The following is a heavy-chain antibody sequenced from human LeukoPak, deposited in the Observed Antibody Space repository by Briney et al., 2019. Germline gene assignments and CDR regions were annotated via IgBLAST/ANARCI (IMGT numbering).Heavy chain of an antibody. V-gene: IGHV1-18*01. D-gene: IGHD3-16*02. J-gene: IGHJ3*02. CDR1: GYTFTSYG. CDR3: ARDSQAYDYVWGSYHHHATIFDI. Sequence: ASVKVSCKASGYTFTSYGISWVRQAPGQGLEWMGWISAYNGNTNYAQKLRGRVTMTTDTSTSTAYMELRSLRSDDTAVYYCARDSQAYDYVWGSYHHHATIFDIWGQGTMVTVSS. CDR2: ISAYNGNT.